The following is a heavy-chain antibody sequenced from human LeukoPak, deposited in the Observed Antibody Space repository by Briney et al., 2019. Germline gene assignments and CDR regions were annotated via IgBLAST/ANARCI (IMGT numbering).Heavy chain of an antibody. V-gene: IGHV1-24*01. CDR2: FDPEDGET. CDR3: AREVPGNYTYYYYMDV. J-gene: IGHJ6*03. CDR1: GGAFSSYA. Sequence: ASVKVSCKASGGAFSSYAISWMRQAPGKGLEWMGGFDPEDGETIYAQKFQGRVTTTEDTSTDTAYMELSSLRSEDTAVYYCAREVPGNYTYYYYMDVWGKWTTVTVSS. D-gene: IGHD4-11*01.